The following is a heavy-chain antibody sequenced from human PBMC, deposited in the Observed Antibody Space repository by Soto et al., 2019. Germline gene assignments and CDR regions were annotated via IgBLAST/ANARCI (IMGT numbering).Heavy chain of an antibody. V-gene: IGHV3-23*01. CDR3: AKGLYGSGSLKYFDY. Sequence: GGSLRLSCAASGCTFSSYGMHWVRQAPGKGLEWVAAISGDGGSTYYADSVKGRFTISRDNSKNTLYLQMNSLRVEDTAVYYCAKGLYGSGSLKYFDYWGQGTLVTVSS. CDR1: GCTFSSYG. J-gene: IGHJ4*02. CDR2: ISGDGGST. D-gene: IGHD3-10*01.